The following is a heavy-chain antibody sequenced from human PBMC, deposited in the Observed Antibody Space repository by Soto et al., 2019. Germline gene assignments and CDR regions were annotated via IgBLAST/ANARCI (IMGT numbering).Heavy chain of an antibody. V-gene: IGHV3-30*18. J-gene: IGHJ4*02. CDR3: AKGGPYGVYLSDYFDY. Sequence: QVQLVESGGGVVQPGRSLRLSCAASGFTFNSYGMHWVRQAPGKGLEWVTVISYDGSNKYYEDSVKGRFTISRDNSKNTLYLQMNSLRAEDTAVYYCAKGGPYGVYLSDYFDYWGQGTLVTVSS. CDR2: ISYDGSNK. D-gene: IGHD4-17*01. CDR1: GFTFNSYG.